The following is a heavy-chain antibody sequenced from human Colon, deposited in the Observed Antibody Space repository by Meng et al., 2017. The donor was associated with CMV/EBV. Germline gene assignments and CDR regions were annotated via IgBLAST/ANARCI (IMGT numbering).Heavy chain of an antibody. CDR1: GFTLNSPFSTFS. J-gene: IGHJ5*02. Sequence: GESLKISCAASGFTLNSPFSTFSFNWVRQAPGKGLEWVAFIRYDGSNKYYADSVKGRFTISRDNSKNTLYLQMNSLRAEDTAVYYCAKDRPYFYYGSGSYLGGNWFDPWGQGTLVTVSS. CDR2: IRYDGSNK. V-gene: IGHV3-30*02. D-gene: IGHD3-10*01. CDR3: AKDRPYFYYGSGSYLGGNWFDP.